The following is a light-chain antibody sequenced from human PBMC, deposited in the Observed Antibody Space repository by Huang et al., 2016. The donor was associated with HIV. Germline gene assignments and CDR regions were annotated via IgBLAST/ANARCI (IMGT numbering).Light chain of an antibody. CDR3: QQYNNFYT. CDR2: GSS. Sequence: EIVLTQSPATLSVSPGESPTLSCRGSRSVSGSLAWYKQKPGQAPRLLVYGSSTRATGVPARFSGSGSGTEFTLTISSLQSEDFAVYYCQQYNNFYTFGPGTRVDIK. J-gene: IGKJ3*01. V-gene: IGKV3-15*01. CDR1: RSVSGS.